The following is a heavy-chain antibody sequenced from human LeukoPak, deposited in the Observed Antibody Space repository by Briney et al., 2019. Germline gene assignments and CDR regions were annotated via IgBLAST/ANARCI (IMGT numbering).Heavy chain of an antibody. CDR2: TRNKAKSYTT. Sequence: GGSLRLSCAAPGFTFSDNSMDSVPQAPGKGLEWVGRTRNKAKSYTTHYAASVKGRFTIARDDSKSSLYLQMNSLKIEDTAVYYCAIGPSLLYEEYGMDVWGQGTTVTVSS. J-gene: IGHJ6*02. CDR1: GFTFSDNS. CDR3: AIGPSLLYEEYGMDV. D-gene: IGHD5/OR15-5a*01. V-gene: IGHV3-72*01.